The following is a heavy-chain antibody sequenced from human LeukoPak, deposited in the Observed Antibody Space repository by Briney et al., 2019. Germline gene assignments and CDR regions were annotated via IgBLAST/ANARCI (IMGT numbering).Heavy chain of an antibody. Sequence: PPGGSLRLSCGVSGFTFDDYYAIHWVRQAPGKGLEWVSLISGDGRRTNYTDSVKGRFTISRDDTKSSLFLQMNSLTTDDTAFYYCAKDPHGTWGQGTLVTVYS. CDR2: ISGDGRRT. D-gene: IGHD5-24*01. CDR3: AKDPHGT. J-gene: IGHJ5*02. V-gene: IGHV3-43*02. CDR1: GFTFDDYYA.